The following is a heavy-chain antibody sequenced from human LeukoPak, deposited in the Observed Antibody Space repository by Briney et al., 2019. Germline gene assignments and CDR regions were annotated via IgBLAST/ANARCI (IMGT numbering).Heavy chain of an antibody. V-gene: IGHV3-7*01. Sequence: GPSLRLSCAAPGFTFTSYWTSWVRQAPGNGLEWVAKIKQDGSEKYYVDSVKGRFTISRDNAKNSLYLQMNSLRAEDTAVYYCARPIVGATLFDYWGQGTLVTVSS. J-gene: IGHJ4*02. CDR2: IKQDGSEK. CDR3: ARPIVGATLFDY. D-gene: IGHD1-26*01. CDR1: GFTFTSYW.